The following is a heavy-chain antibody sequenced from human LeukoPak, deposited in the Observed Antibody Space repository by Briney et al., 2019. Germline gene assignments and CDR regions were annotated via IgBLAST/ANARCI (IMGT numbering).Heavy chain of an antibody. V-gene: IGHV3-21*01. CDR3: ARGSTAMVTSWFDP. D-gene: IGHD5-18*01. J-gene: IGHJ5*02. CDR2: ITSTGSYI. CDR1: GFTFSKWT. Sequence: GGSLRLSCAASGFTFSKWTMHWVRQAPGKGLEWVSSITSTGSYIYYADSVKGRFTVSRDNAKNSLSLQMNSLRGEDTAVYYCARGSTAMVTSWFDPWGQGTLVTVSS.